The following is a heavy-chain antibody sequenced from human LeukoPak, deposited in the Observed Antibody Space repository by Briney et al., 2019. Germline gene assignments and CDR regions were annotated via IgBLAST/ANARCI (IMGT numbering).Heavy chain of an antibody. Sequence: PGRSLRLSCAASGFIFDNFAIHWVRQAPGKGLEWVSIVSFDGTNNFYADSVKGRFTVSRDNSKNTVYLQMNSLRPEDTAAYFCARDRNVVGADFDYWGQGALVTVSS. J-gene: IGHJ4*02. CDR1: GFIFDNFA. V-gene: IGHV3-30*04. CDR3: ARDRNVVGADFDY. CDR2: VSFDGTNN. D-gene: IGHD2-15*01.